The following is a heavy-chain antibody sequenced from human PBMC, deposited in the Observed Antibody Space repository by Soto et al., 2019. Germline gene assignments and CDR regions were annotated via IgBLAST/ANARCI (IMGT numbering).Heavy chain of an antibody. Sequence: GGSLRLSCEASGFTLKSYEVNWVRQAPGKGLEWVSLVSFDSNYIYYADSVKGRFTISRDNAKNSVYLQMNSLRAEDTAVYYCARERGWQRYFDYWGQGALVTVSS. J-gene: IGHJ4*02. V-gene: IGHV3-21*01. CDR1: GFTLKSYE. CDR2: VSFDSNYI. D-gene: IGHD6-25*01. CDR3: ARERGWQRYFDY.